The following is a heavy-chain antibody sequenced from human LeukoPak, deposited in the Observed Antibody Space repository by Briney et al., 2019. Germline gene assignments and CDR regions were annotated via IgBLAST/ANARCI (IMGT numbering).Heavy chain of an antibody. D-gene: IGHD3-22*01. J-gene: IGHJ3*02. V-gene: IGHV3-48*01. Sequence: GGSLRLSCAASGFTFSSYSMNWVRQAPGKGLEWVSYISSSSSTIYYADSVKGRFTISRDNAKNSLYLQMNSLRAEDTAVYYCARAPYYYDSNYAFEIWRQGTMVTVSS. CDR3: ARAPYYYDSNYAFEI. CDR2: ISSSSSTI. CDR1: GFTFSSYS.